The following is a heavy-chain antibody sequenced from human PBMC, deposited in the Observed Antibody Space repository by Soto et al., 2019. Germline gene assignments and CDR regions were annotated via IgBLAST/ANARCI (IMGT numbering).Heavy chain of an antibody. V-gene: IGHV3-23*01. CDR2: ISCSGGST. CDR1: GGTFSSDA. Sequence: PWWSLRLSCAASGGTFSSDAMSWVRHAPVKELEWGSAISCSGGSTHYADSVKGRFTISRDNSKNTLYLQRNSRSDEDTPVYYCATLHPRLPFGPRGYNYYYGIDVWGKGPTAPVCS. J-gene: IGHJ6*04. CDR3: ATLHPRLPFGPRGYNYYYGIDV. D-gene: IGHD2-15*01.